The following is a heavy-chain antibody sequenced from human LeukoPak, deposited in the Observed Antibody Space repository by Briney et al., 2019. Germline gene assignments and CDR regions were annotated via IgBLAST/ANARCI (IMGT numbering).Heavy chain of an antibody. CDR3: ASLFYDFWSGSPSYDAFDI. J-gene: IGHJ3*02. Sequence: ASVKVSCRASGYTFTSYAMNWVRQAPGQGLEWMGWINTNTGNPTYAQGFTGRFVFSLDTSVSTAYLQISSLKAEDTAVYYCASLFYDFWSGSPSYDAFDIWGQGTMVTVSS. CDR2: INTNTGNP. V-gene: IGHV7-4-1*02. CDR1: GYTFTSYA. D-gene: IGHD3-3*01.